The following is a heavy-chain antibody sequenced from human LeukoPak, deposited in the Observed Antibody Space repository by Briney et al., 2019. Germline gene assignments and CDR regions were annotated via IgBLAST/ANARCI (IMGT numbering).Heavy chain of an antibody. V-gene: IGHV3-33*01. CDR2: IWYDGSNK. CDR3: ARKVADDGMDV. Sequence: GGSLRLSCAPSGFTFSSYGMHWVRQAPGKGLGWVAVIWYDGSNKYYADPVKGRFTISRDNSKNTLYLQMNSLRAEDTAVYYCARKVADDGMDVWGQGTTVTVSS. CDR1: GFTFSSYG. D-gene: IGHD6-19*01. J-gene: IGHJ6*02.